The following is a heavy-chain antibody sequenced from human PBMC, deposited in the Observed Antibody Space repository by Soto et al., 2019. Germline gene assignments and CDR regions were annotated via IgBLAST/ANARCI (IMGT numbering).Heavy chain of an antibody. CDR2: IKKDGSQK. D-gene: IGHD3-10*01. CDR1: GFTFSHYC. J-gene: IGHJ4*02. V-gene: IGHV3-7*01. CDR3: ARSGSEVDY. Sequence: EVQLVESGGDLVQPGGSLRLSCAASGFTFSHYCMTWVRQAPGKGLEWVANIKKDGSQKNYVDSVKGRFTVSRDNAKNSLYLQMNSLRAEDTAMYYCARSGSEVDYWGQGILVIVSS.